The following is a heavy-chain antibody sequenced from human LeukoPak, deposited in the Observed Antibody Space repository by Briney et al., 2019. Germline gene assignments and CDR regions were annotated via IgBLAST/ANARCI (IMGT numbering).Heavy chain of an antibody. CDR2: IYYSGCT. V-gene: IGHV4-30-4*01. CDR3: ARRSPYYDFWSGYPRGYYFDY. Sequence: SQTLSLTCTVSGGSISSGDYYWSWIRQPPGKGLEWIGYIYYSGCTYYNPSLKSRVTISVDTSKNQFSLKLSSVTAADTAVYYCARRSPYYDFWSGYPRGYYFDYWGQGTLVTVSS. CDR1: GGSISSGDYY. J-gene: IGHJ4*02. D-gene: IGHD3-3*01.